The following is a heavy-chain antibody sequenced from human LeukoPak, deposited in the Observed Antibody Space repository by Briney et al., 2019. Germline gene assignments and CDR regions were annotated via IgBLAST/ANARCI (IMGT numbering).Heavy chain of an antibody. V-gene: IGHV3-20*01. CDR1: GFTFDDYG. Sequence: PGRSLRLSCAASGFTFDDYGMSWVRQAPGKGLEWVSGINWNGGSTGYADSVKGRFTISRDNAKNSLYLQMNSLRAEDTALYHCARARLRLPNGGSGGAFDIWGQGTMVTVSS. CDR3: ARARLRLPNGGSGGAFDI. D-gene: IGHD4-17*01. J-gene: IGHJ3*02. CDR2: INWNGGST.